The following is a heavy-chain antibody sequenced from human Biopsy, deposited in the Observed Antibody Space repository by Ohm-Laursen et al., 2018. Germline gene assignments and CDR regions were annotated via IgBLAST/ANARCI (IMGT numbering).Heavy chain of an antibody. CDR1: GFSICSGHY. Sequence: VTLSLTCSVFGFSICSGHYWTWIRQPPGEGLEWIASIYYSGTTNKNPSLKSRVTISVDTSKRQFYLELSSVTAADTAIYYCARVRGGFLEWFDYWGQGTLITVSS. V-gene: IGHV4-59*11. J-gene: IGHJ5*01. D-gene: IGHD3-3*01. CDR3: ARVRGGFLEWFDY. CDR2: IYYSGTT.